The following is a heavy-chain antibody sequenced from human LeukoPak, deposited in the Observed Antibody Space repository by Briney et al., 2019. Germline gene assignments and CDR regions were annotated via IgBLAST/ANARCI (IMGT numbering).Heavy chain of an antibody. Sequence: GGSLRLSCAASGFTFSSYAMSWVRQAPGKGLEWVSAISGSGGSTYYADSVKGRFTISRDNSKSTLYLQMNSLRAEDTAVYYCASQAGCSSTSCYTDYYMDVWGKGTTVTVSS. V-gene: IGHV3-23*01. D-gene: IGHD2-2*02. J-gene: IGHJ6*03. CDR2: ISGSGGST. CDR1: GFTFSSYA. CDR3: ASQAGCSSTSCYTDYYMDV.